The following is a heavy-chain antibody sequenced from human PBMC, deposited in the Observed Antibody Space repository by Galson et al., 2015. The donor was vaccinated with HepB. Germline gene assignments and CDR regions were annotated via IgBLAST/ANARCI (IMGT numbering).Heavy chain of an antibody. D-gene: IGHD6-19*01. CDR3: VRDSGLYGLDV. Sequence: SLRLSCATSGFPFSDYGMHWVRQAPGKGLEWLAVIWYDGSQKFHEDPVEGRFTISRDNSKNTLFLQMDSLRVDDTAVYFCVRDSGLYGLDVWGQGTRVTVSS. J-gene: IGHJ6*02. CDR2: IWYDGSQK. CDR1: GFPFSDYG. V-gene: IGHV3-33*01.